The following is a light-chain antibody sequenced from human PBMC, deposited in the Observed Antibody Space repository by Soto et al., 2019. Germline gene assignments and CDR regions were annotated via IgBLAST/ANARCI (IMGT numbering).Light chain of an antibody. J-gene: IGKJ3*01. V-gene: IGKV3-20*01. CDR2: GAS. CDR3: QQYGNSPPFT. Sequence: EIVLTQSPVTLSLSPGERDTLSCSASQSVSSSYLAWYQQKPGQAPRIFIYGASSRATGIPDRFSGSGSWTDLTLTISRLENEDDAVYYCQQYGNSPPFTVGPGTKVDI. CDR1: QSVSSSY.